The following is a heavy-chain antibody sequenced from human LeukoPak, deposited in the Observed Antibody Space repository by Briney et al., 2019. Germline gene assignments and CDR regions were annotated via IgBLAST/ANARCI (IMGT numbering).Heavy chain of an antibody. D-gene: IGHD3-10*01. CDR1: GFSFSSYA. Sequence: SGGSLRLSCAASGFSFSSYAMHWVRQAPGKGVEWVAVISYDGYNTYYADSVKGRFTISRDNSKNTLYLQMNSLRAEDTAVFYCGKLFYSSGMYHFDYWGQGTLVTVSS. CDR2: ISYDGYNT. CDR3: GKLFYSSGMYHFDY. J-gene: IGHJ4*02. V-gene: IGHV3-30-3*02.